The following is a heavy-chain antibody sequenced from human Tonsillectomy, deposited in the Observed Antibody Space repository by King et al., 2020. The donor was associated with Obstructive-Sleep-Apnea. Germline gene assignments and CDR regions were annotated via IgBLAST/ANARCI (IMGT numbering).Heavy chain of an antibody. CDR2: IYYIGST. CDR3: ARGRYFDWLIDP. V-gene: IGHV4-31*03. CDR1: GGSISSGGYY. J-gene: IGHJ5*02. D-gene: IGHD3-9*01. Sequence: VQLQESGPGLVKPSQTLSLTCTVSGGSISSGGYYWSWIRQHPGKGLEWIGYIYYIGSTSYNPSLKSRVTISVDTSKNQFSLKLSSVTAADTAVYYCARGRYFDWLIDPWGQGTLVTVSS.